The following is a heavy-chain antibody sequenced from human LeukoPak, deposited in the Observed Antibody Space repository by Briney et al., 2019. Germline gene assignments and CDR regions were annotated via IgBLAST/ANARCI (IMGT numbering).Heavy chain of an antibody. Sequence: SETLSLTCAVYGGSFSGYYWSWIRQPPGKGLEWIGEINHSGSTNYNPSLKSRVTISVDTSKNQFSLKLSSVTAADTAVYYCARQTLSSSFDYWGQGTLVTVSS. CDR1: GGSFSGYY. J-gene: IGHJ4*02. D-gene: IGHD6-6*01. CDR2: INHSGST. CDR3: ARQTLSSSFDY. V-gene: IGHV4-34*01.